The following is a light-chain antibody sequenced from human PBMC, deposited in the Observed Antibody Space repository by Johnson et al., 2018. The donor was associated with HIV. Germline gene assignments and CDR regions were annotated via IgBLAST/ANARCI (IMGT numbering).Light chain of an antibody. CDR2: END. CDR3: GTWDSSLSAYV. J-gene: IGLJ1*01. CDR1: SSNIGSNY. Sequence: QSVLTQPPSVSAAPGQKVTISCSGSSSNIGSNYVSWYQQVPGTAPKLLIYENDKRPSGIPDRFSGSKSGTSAALGITGLQTGDEADYYGGTWDSSLSAYVFGTGTEVIVL. V-gene: IGLV1-51*02.